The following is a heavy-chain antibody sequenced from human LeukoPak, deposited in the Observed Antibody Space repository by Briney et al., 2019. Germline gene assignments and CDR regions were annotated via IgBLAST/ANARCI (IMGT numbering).Heavy chain of an antibody. D-gene: IGHD4-17*01. CDR3: ARAGGSTVSHSDY. CDR1: GFTFSSYS. V-gene: IGHV3-21*01. CDR2: ISSSTSYI. Sequence: PGGSLRLSCAASGFTFSSYSMNWIRQAPGKGLEWVSSISSSTSYIYYADSVKGRFTISKDNAKDSLYLQMNSLRAEDTAVYYCARAGGSTVSHSDYWGQGTLVTVSS. J-gene: IGHJ4*02.